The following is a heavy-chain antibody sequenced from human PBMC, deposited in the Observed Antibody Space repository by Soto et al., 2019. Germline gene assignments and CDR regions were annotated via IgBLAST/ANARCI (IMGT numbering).Heavy chain of an antibody. CDR1: GDAISSSC. V-gene: IGHV4-59*01. Sequence: SETLSLTCSVSGDAISSSCCSWIRQPPGKGLEWIGYVYSTEITNYTPSLKSRVAMSIDTSKNQFSLKVRSVTAADTAVYYCARGSEAWLDHWGQGTMVTVSS. CDR3: ARGSEAWLDH. J-gene: IGHJ5*02. CDR2: VYSTEIT.